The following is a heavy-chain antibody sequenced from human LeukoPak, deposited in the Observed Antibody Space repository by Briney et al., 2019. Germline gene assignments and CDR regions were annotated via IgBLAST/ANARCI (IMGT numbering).Heavy chain of an antibody. J-gene: IGHJ4*02. CDR2: ICHSGISRNT. V-gene: IGHV4-59*04. CDR3: AREVGPVTSHRIDS. D-gene: IGHD1-26*01. Sequence: PSETLSLTCTVSGDSISSACWSWSRQPPGKGLEWIGSICHSGISRNTYYTPSLKSRVTIPLDTPKNQFSLKLSSVTTADTAVYPCAREVGPVTSHRIDSWGQGSLVTVSS. CDR1: GDSISSAC.